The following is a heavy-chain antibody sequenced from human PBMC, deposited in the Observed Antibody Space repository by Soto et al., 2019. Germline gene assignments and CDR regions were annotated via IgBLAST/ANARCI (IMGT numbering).Heavy chain of an antibody. J-gene: IGHJ4*02. V-gene: IGHV4-59*04. CDR2: VYWTGST. Sequence: SETLSLTCTVSGASISSHYWNWIRQSPGEGLQWIGNVYWTGSTFSHPSLMSRVFISVDTSKNEFSLRLTSVTAADTAVYYCARSHYAYGLLIDYWGPGTLVTVS. CDR1: GASISSHY. CDR3: ARSHYAYGLLIDY. D-gene: IGHD3-16*01.